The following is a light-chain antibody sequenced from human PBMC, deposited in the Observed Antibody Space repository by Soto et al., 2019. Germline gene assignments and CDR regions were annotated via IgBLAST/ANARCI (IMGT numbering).Light chain of an antibody. Sequence: EIVLTQSPGTLSLSPGERATLSCRASQTISSNYLAWYQQKPGQAPRLLIYVSSGRASGIPDRFSGSASGRDFTLTISKLEPEDFAVYYCQQYGSSLITFGQGTRLEIK. CDR1: QTISSNY. CDR2: VSS. V-gene: IGKV3-20*01. CDR3: QQYGSSLIT. J-gene: IGKJ5*01.